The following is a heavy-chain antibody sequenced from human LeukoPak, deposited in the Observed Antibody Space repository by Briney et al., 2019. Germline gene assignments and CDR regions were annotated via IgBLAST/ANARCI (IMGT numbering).Heavy chain of an antibody. CDR2: ISYDGSNK. CDR3: KGGDYYDILTDFDY. V-gene: IGHV3-30*03. Sequence: SCKVSGYTLTELSMHWVRQAPGKGLEWVAVISYDGSNKYYADSVKGRFTISRDNSKNTLYLQMNSLRAEDTAVYYCKGGDYYDILTDFDYWGQGTLVTVSS. D-gene: IGHD3-9*01. CDR1: GYTLTELS. J-gene: IGHJ4*02.